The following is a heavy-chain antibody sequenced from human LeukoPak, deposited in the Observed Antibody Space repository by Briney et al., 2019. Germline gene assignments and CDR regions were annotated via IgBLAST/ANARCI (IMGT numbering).Heavy chain of an antibody. D-gene: IGHD3-10*01. J-gene: IGHJ4*02. CDR1: GDSISSFY. V-gene: IGHV4-59*01. CDR3: ARRPGAHFDY. CDR2: IFYTGST. Sequence: SETLSLTCTVSGDSISSFYWSWIRQPPGKGLEWIGYIFYTGSTNYNPSLKSRVTISVDTSKNQFSLKLSSVTAADTAVYYCARRPGAHFDYWGQGTLVTVSS.